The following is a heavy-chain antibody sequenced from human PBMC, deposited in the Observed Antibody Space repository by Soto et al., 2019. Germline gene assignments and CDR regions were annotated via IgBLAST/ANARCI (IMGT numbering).Heavy chain of an antibody. V-gene: IGHV1-69*01. D-gene: IGHD2-15*01. Sequence: QVQLVQSAAEVKKPGSSVKVSCTTSGGSFTSYAFTSYAITWVRQAPGQGLEWMGGVIPMFGTTTYAQKFQGRVTITADESTTTVYMELSSLRSADTAVYYCARVVVAPLGNYFYHWGQGTLVNVSS. J-gene: IGHJ4*02. CDR2: VIPMFGTT. CDR3: ARVVVAPLGNYFYH. CDR1: GGSFTSYAFTSYA.